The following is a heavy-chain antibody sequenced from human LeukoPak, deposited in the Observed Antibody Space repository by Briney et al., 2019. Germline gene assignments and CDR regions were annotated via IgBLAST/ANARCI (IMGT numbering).Heavy chain of an antibody. Sequence: SETLSLTCTVSGGSISSHDWGWIRQPPGKGLEWIGYIYDSGSTTYNPSLKSRVTILVDTSKDQVSLKLSSVTAADTAVYYCARGRRGRYYDISRYNYFDYWSQGTLVSVSS. CDR2: IYDSGST. CDR1: GGSISSHD. J-gene: IGHJ4*02. CDR3: ARGRRGRYYDISRYNYFDY. D-gene: IGHD3-22*01. V-gene: IGHV4-59*11.